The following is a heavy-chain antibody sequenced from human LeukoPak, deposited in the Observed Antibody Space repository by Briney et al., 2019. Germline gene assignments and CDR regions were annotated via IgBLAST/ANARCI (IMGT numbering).Heavy chain of an antibody. CDR1: GYTFTSFE. CDR2: MNPNNGET. Sequence: GASVKVSCKASGYTFTSFEINWVRQATGHGLEWMGWMNPNNGETDYAQKFQGRLTITRDTSTDTAYMYLSSLRHDDSAVYYCARGGLYCSSITTCYPDYWGQGTLVTVSS. D-gene: IGHD2-2*01. J-gene: IGHJ4*02. CDR3: ARGGLYCSSITTCYPDY. V-gene: IGHV1-8*03.